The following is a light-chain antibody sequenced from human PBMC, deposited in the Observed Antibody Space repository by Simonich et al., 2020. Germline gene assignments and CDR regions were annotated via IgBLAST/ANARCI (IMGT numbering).Light chain of an antibody. J-gene: IGLJ3*02. CDR3: SSYTSSSTWV. Sequence: QSALTQPASVSGSPGQSITISCTGTSSGVGGNNYVSWYHQHPGKAPKLMIYGVSKRPAGVSNRFAGSKSGNTASLTISGLQAEDEADYYCSSYTSSSTWVFGGGTKLTVL. CDR2: GVS. V-gene: IGLV2-14*01. CDR1: SSGVGGNNY.